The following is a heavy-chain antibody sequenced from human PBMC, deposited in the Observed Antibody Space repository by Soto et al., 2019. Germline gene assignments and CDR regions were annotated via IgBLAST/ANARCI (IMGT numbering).Heavy chain of an antibody. CDR3: ESNYRRSGWEWATEPLFDY. V-gene: IGHV4-59*01. J-gene: IGHJ4*02. D-gene: IGHD6-19*01. CDR1: GGCISSYY. CDR2: IYYSGST. Sequence: SETLSLTCTVSGGCISSYYWSWIRQPPGKGLEWIGYIYYSGSTNYNPSLKSRVTISVDTSKNQFSLKLSSVTAADTAVYYCESNYRRSGWEWATEPLFDYWGQGTLVTVS.